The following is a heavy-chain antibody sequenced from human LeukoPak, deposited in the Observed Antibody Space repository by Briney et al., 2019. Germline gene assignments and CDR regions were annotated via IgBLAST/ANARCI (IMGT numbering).Heavy chain of an antibody. CDR1: GYTFTRYY. J-gene: IGHJ3*02. CDR3: ARDFIVAAAHHDAFDI. V-gene: IGHV1-2*02. CDR2: INPNSGDT. D-gene: IGHD1-26*01. Sequence: GASVKVSCKASGYTFTRYYLHWVRQAPGQGLEWMGWINPNSGDTNYAQKLQGRVTMTTDTSTSTAYMELRSLRSDDTAVYYCARDFIVAAAHHDAFDIWGQGTMVTVSS.